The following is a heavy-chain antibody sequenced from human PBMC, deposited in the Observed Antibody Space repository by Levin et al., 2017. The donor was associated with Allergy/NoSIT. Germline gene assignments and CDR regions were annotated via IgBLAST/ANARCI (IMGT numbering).Heavy chain of an antibody. D-gene: IGHD2-2*01. Sequence: GESLKISCAASGFTFSSYAMSWVRQAPGKGLEWVSAISGSGGSTYYADSVKGRFTISRDNSKNTLYLQMNSLRAEDTAVYYCAKCVVPGYYYYYMDVWGKGTTVTVSS. CDR3: AKCVVPGYYYYYMDV. V-gene: IGHV3-23*01. CDR2: ISGSGGST. J-gene: IGHJ6*03. CDR1: GFTFSSYA.